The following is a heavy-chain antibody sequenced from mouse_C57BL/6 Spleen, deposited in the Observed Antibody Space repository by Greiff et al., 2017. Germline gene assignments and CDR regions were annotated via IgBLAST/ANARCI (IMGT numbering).Heavy chain of an antibody. CDR2: ISDGGSYT. J-gene: IGHJ3*01. CDR3: ARCYYDGYYVGFAY. V-gene: IGHV5-4*03. CDR1: GFTFSSYA. D-gene: IGHD2-3*01. Sequence: EVKLVESGGGLVKPGGSLKLSCAASGFTFSSYAMSWVRQTPEKRLEWVATISDGGSYTYYPDNLKGRFTISRDNAKNNLYLQMSHLKSEDTAMYYCARCYYDGYYVGFAYWCQGTLVTVSA.